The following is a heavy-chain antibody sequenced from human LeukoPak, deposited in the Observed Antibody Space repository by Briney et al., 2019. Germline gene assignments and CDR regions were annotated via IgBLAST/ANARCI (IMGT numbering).Heavy chain of an antibody. D-gene: IGHD3-10*01. J-gene: IGHJ6*02. V-gene: IGHV3-74*01. CDR2: INNDGSGT. CDR1: GFTFSSYW. CDR3: VRGGFGHAMDV. Sequence: GGSLRHSCAASGFTFSSYWTHWVRQAPGKGLVWVSVINNDGSGTNYADSVKGRSTISRDNAKNTLYLQMTSLGAEDTAVYYCVRGGFGHAMDVWGQGTTVTVSS.